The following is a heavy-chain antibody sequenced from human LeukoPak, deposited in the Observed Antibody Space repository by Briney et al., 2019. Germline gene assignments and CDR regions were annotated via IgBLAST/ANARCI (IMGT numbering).Heavy chain of an antibody. CDR2: ISWDGGST. CDR1: GFTFDDYA. J-gene: IGHJ4*02. CDR3: AKDFLRLGELSFPDY. D-gene: IGHD3-16*02. Sequence: GGSLRLSCAASGFTFDDYAMHWVRQAPGKGLEWVSLISWDGGSTYYADSVKGRFTISRDNSKNSLYLQMNSLRAEDTALYYCAKDFLRLGELSFPDYWGQGTLVTVSS. V-gene: IGHV3-43D*03.